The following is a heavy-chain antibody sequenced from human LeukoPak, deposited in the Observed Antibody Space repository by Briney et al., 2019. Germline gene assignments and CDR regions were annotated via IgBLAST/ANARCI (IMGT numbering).Heavy chain of an antibody. J-gene: IGHJ5*02. CDR2: IYYSGST. V-gene: IGHV4-59*01. Sequence: PSETLSLTCTVCGGFISSYYWSWIRQPPGKGLDWVGYIYYSGSTNYNPSLKSRVTISVDTSKNQFSLKLSSVTAADTAVYYCARVVRITMVHWFDPWGQGTLVTVSS. CDR1: GGFISSYY. D-gene: IGHD3-10*01. CDR3: ARVVRITMVHWFDP.